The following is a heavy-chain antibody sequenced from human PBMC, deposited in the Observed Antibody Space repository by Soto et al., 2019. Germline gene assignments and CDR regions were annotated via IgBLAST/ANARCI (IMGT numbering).Heavy chain of an antibody. CDR3: AKDDGGWTVDY. V-gene: IGHV3-30*18. D-gene: IGHD6-19*01. Sequence: QVQLVESGGGVVQPGRSLRLSCAASGFTFSSYGMHWVRQAPGKGLEWVAVISYDGSNKYYADSVKGRFTISRDNSKNTLYLQMNSLRAEDTAVYYCAKDDGGWTVDYWGQGTLVTVSS. CDR1: GFTFSSYG. CDR2: ISYDGSNK. J-gene: IGHJ4*02.